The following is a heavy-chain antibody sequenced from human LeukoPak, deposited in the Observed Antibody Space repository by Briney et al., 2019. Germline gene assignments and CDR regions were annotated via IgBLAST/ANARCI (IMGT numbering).Heavy chain of an antibody. CDR2: IYTSGST. CDR3: ARAGYCSSTSCYHWFDP. J-gene: IGHJ5*02. D-gene: IGHD2-2*01. CDR1: GGSISSYY. Sequence: PSETLSLTCTVSGGSISSYYWSWIRQPAGKGLEWIGRIYTSGSTNYNPSLKSRVTMSVDTSKNQFSLKLSSVTAADTAVYYCARAGYCSSTSCYHWFDPWGQGTLVTVSS. V-gene: IGHV4-4*07.